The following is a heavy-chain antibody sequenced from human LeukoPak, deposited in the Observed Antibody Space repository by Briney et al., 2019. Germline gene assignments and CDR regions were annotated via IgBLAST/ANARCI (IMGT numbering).Heavy chain of an antibody. D-gene: IGHD3-10*01. J-gene: IGHJ4*02. Sequence: PSETLSLTCTVSGGSISSYHWSWIRQPPGKGLEWIGYIYYSGSTNYNPSLKSRVTISVDTSKNQFSLKLSSVTAADTAVYYCASSDYYGSGSYYNPFDYWGQGTLVTVSS. V-gene: IGHV4-59*01. CDR3: ASSDYYGSGSYYNPFDY. CDR1: GGSISSYH. CDR2: IYYSGST.